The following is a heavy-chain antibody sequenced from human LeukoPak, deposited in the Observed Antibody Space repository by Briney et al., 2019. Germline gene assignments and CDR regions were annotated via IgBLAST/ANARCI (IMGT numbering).Heavy chain of an antibody. D-gene: IGHD4-23*01. Sequence: KTSETLSLTCTVSGGSISSSSYYWGWIRQPPGKGLEWIGSIYFTGTTYYNPSLKGRVTISVDTSKNQFSLKLSSVTAADTAVYYCARDYGGNAAFLDYWGQGTLVTVSS. J-gene: IGHJ4*02. CDR3: ARDYGGNAAFLDY. CDR2: IYFTGTT. CDR1: GGSISSSSYY. V-gene: IGHV4-39*02.